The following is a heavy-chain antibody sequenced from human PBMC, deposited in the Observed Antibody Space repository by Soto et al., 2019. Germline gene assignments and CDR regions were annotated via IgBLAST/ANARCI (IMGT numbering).Heavy chain of an antibody. CDR1: GGSISSYY. Sequence: PSETLSLTCTVSGGSISSYYWSWIRQPPGKGLEWIGYIYYSGSTNYNPSLKSRVTISVDTSKNQFSLKLSSVTAADTAVYYCARSYYHYDSSGSRRYYFDYWGQGTPVTVSS. J-gene: IGHJ4*02. CDR2: IYYSGST. V-gene: IGHV4-59*08. CDR3: ARSYYHYDSSGSRRYYFDY. D-gene: IGHD3-22*01.